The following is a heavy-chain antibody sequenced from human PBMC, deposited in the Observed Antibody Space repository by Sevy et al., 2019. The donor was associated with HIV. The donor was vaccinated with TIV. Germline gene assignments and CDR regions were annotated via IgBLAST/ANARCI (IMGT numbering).Heavy chain of an antibody. Sequence: GGSLRLSCAASRFTFSSYGMHWVRQAPGKGLERVAVISYDGSNKYADSVKGRFTISRDNSKNTLYLQMNSLRPEDTAVYSCAKAQDGSGYSAYGMDVWCQGTTVTVSS. J-gene: IGHJ6*02. CDR1: RFTFSSYG. D-gene: IGHD3-22*01. CDR2: ISYDGSNK. V-gene: IGHV3-30*18. CDR3: AKAQDGSGYSAYGMDV.